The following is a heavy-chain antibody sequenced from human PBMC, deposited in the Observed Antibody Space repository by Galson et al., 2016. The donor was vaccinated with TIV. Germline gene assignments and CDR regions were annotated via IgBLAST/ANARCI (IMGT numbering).Heavy chain of an antibody. J-gene: IGHJ6*02. CDR1: GLTFSTYV. D-gene: IGHD3-3*01. V-gene: IGHV3-30*02. Sequence: SLRLSCAASGLTFSTYVMHWVRQAPGKGLEWVAFVRYDGSHKNYADSVKGRFTISRDNSQYTLYLQMNSLRAEDTAVYYCAKGMAIFGVIPPWGGMDVWGQGTTVTVSS. CDR3: AKGMAIFGVIPPWGGMDV. CDR2: VRYDGSHK.